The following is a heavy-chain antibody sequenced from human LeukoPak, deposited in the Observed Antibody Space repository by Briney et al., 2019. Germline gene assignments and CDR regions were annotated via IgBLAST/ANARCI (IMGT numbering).Heavy chain of an antibody. CDR1: GFTFSHYN. Sequence: GGSLRLSRAPSGFTFSHYNMNSVRQAPGKGLECLAYISGSGGDIYYADSVKGRFTLSRDNSKNSLYLQMNRLRAEDTGVYYCARDPIFSDTSGYYFVYWGQGTLVTVAS. V-gene: IGHV3-48*01. D-gene: IGHD3-9*01. CDR2: ISGSGGDI. CDR3: ARDPIFSDTSGYYFVY. J-gene: IGHJ4*02.